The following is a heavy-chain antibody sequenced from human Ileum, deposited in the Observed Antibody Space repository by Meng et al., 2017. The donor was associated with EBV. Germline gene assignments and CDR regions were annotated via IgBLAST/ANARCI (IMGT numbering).Heavy chain of an antibody. D-gene: IGHD5-24*01. V-gene: IGHV1-8*01. CDR1: GYTFTNYD. Sequence: QVQLVQSGAEVKKPGASVKVSCKASGYTFTNYDISWVRQATGQGLEWMGWMNPKTGTAHYAQKFQGRVSMTRDTSITTAYMELSSLTSEDTAAYYCVRTLERGDYWGQGTLVTVSS. J-gene: IGHJ4*02. CDR3: VRTLERGDY. CDR2: MNPKTGTA.